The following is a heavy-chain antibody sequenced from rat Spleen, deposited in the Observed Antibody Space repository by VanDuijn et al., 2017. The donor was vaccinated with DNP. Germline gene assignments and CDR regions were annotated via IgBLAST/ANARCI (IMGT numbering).Heavy chain of an antibody. V-gene: IGHV5S11*01. CDR1: GFTFSDYY. Sequence: EVQLVESGGGLVQPGRSLKLSCAASGFTFSDYYMAWVRQAPTTGLGWVATITTSGGATYYRDSVKGRFTTSRDNAKSTLYLQMDSLRSEETATYYCTKAGGYSPWYFDYWGQGVMVTVSS. J-gene: IGHJ2*01. D-gene: IGHD1-11*01. CDR3: TKAGGYSPWYFDY. CDR2: ITTSGGAT.